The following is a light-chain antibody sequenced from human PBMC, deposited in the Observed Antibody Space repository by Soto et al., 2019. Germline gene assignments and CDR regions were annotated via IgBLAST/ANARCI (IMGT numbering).Light chain of an antibody. Sequence: EIVLTQSPGTLSLSPGEVATLSCRASQSVSSSYLAWYQQKPGQAPRLLISGASSRATAIPDRFSGSGSGTDLTLTISRLEPEDFAVYYCQQYGGSPQTTFGQGTRLEIK. CDR1: QSVSSSY. J-gene: IGKJ5*01. V-gene: IGKV3-20*01. CDR3: QQYGGSPQTT. CDR2: GAS.